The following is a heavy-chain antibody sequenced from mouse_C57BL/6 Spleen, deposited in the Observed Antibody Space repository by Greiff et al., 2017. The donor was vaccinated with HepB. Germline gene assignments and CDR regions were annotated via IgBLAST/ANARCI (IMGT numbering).Heavy chain of an antibody. D-gene: IGHD1-1*01. CDR1: GYSITSGYD. CDR3: AITTVVEDAMDY. CDR2: ISYSGST. V-gene: IGHV3-1*01. Sequence: EVQLQESGPGMVKPSQSLSLTCTVTGYSITSGYDWHWIRHFPGNKLEWMGYISYSGSTNYNPSLKSRISITHDTSKNHFFLKLNSVTTEDTATYYCAITTVVEDAMDYWGQGTSVTVSS. J-gene: IGHJ4*01.